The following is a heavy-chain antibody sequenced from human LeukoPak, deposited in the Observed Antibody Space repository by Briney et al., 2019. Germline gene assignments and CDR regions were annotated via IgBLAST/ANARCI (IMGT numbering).Heavy chain of an antibody. V-gene: IGHV4-34*01. CDR2: INHSGST. J-gene: IGHJ4*02. CDR3: ARGRTFDY. CDR1: GGSFSGYY. Sequence: PSETLSLTCAVYGGSFSGYYWSWIRQPPGKGLEWIGEINHSGSTNYNPSLKSRVTISVDTSKNQFSLKLSSVTAAATAVYYCARGRTFDYWGQGTLVTVSS.